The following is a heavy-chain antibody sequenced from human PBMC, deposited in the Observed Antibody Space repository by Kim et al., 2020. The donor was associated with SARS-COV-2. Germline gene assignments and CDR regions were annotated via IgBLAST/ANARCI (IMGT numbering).Heavy chain of an antibody. J-gene: IGHJ5*01. V-gene: IGHV4-59*01. D-gene: IGHD2-8*01. Sequence: SETLSPTCTVSGGSISNYYWSWIRQPPGKGLEWIGYIFYNGRTSYNPSLKSRVTISLDTSQNQFSLKLSSVTTADTAVYFCSGAIDCTTSACYYYLDSLG. CDR2: IFYNGRT. CDR1: GGSISNYY. CDR3: SGAIDCTTSACYYYLDS.